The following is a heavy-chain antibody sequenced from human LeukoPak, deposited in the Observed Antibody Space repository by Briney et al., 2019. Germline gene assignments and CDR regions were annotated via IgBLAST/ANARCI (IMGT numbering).Heavy chain of an antibody. Sequence: SETLSLTCTVSSGSISTSNYYWSWIRQPAGKGLEWIGRIYTSGSTNYNPSLKSRVTISVDTSKNQFSLKLSSVTAADTAVYYCARYDILRSLDYWGQGTLVTVSS. CDR1: SGSISTSNYY. D-gene: IGHD3-9*01. CDR3: ARYDILRSLDY. V-gene: IGHV4-61*02. CDR2: IYTSGST. J-gene: IGHJ4*02.